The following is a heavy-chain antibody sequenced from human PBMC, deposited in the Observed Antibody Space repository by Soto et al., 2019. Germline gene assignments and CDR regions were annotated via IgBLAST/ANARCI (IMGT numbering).Heavy chain of an antibody. J-gene: IGHJ6*02. D-gene: IGHD2-21*02. CDR2: VYWDDDK. Sequence: QITLKESGPTLVKPTQTLTLTCTFSGFALTSIGEGVGWIRQPPGKALEWLALVYWDDDKRYNPSLRSRLTITQDTSTKQVVLTMTNIDPVDTATYYCVQSRCGGDCLTFYSSHAYYGLDVWGQGTTVTVSS. CDR3: VQSRCGGDCLTFYSSHAYYGLDV. CDR1: GFALTSIGEG. V-gene: IGHV2-5*02.